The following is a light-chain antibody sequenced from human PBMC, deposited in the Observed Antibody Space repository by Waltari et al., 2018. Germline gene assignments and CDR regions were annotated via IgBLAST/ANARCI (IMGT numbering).Light chain of an antibody. J-gene: IGLJ2*01. CDR2: RDS. V-gene: IGLV1-47*01. CDR3: ASWDQSLRGVV. Sequence: QSVLSQPPSASASPGQGVTISCSGSNSNIGFNSVFWYQHVPGTAPKLVIFRDSPRPSGFPGRFSGSKSGTSASLAISGLRSEDEADYYCASWDQSLRGVVFGGGTKLTVL. CDR1: NSNIGFNS.